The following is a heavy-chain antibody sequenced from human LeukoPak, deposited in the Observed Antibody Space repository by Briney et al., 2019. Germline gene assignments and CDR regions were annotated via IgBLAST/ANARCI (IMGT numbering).Heavy chain of an antibody. Sequence: GGSLRLSCAASGFTFNVYAITWVRQTPGKGLEWVSVISGSGTGTNYTDSVKGRFTISRDNSKNTVFLQMNSLRAEDTAVYYCAKGSVSWGDGGGDVIDLWGQGTMATVSS. J-gene: IGHJ3*01. CDR2: ISGSGTGT. D-gene: IGHD7-27*01. CDR3: AKGSVSWGDGGGDVIDL. V-gene: IGHV3-23*01. CDR1: GFTFNVYA.